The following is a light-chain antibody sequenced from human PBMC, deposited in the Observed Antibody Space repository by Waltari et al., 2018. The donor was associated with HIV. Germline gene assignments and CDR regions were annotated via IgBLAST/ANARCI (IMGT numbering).Light chain of an antibody. Sequence: QSVLTQSPSISGTPGQRVAISCSGSSSNIGNNYVSWYQQVPGTTPKLLIFCNTQRPSGVSDRFSGSVSGTSASLAISGLRSDDEANYYCAVWDNNLSAQVFGGGTTLTVL. CDR1: SSNIGNNY. CDR2: CNT. CDR3: AVWDNNLSAQV. V-gene: IGLV1-47*02. J-gene: IGLJ3*02.